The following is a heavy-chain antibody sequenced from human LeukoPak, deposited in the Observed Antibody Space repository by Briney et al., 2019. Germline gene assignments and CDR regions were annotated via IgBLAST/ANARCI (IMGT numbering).Heavy chain of an antibody. CDR2: INPNSGGT. D-gene: IGHD1-20*01. J-gene: IGHJ5*02. V-gene: IGHV1-2*06. Sequence: ASVKVSCKASGYTFTGYYMHWVRQAPGQGLEWMGRINPNSGGTNYAQKFQGRVTMTRDTSISTAYTELSRLRSDDTAVYYCARGSITGNWFDPWGQGTLVTVSS. CDR3: ARGSITGNWFDP. CDR1: GYTFTGYY.